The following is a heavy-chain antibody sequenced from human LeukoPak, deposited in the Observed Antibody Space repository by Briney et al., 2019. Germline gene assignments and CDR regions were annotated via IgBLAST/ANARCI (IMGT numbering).Heavy chain of an antibody. D-gene: IGHD3-3*01. CDR1: RGSISTYF. Sequence: SETLSLTCTVSRGSISTYFWSWIRQPPGKGLEWIGYIYYSGSTNYNPSLKSRVTISVDTSKNQFSLKLSSVTAADTAVYYCARDTGVVIFDYWGQGTLVTVSS. J-gene: IGHJ4*02. CDR3: ARDTGVVIFDY. CDR2: IYYSGST. V-gene: IGHV4-59*01.